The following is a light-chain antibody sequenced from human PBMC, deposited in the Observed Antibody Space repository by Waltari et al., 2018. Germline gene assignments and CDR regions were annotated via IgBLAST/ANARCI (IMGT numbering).Light chain of an antibody. CDR1: QSVSNNY. V-gene: IGKV3-20*01. CDR2: GAS. CDR3: QQYGSSPPYS. Sequence: IVLTQSPGSLSLSPGERATLSCRATQSVSNNYLAWYQQKPGQPPRLLIYGASSRATGIPDRFSGSGSGTDFSLTISRLEPEDFAVYYCQQYGSSPPYSFGQGTNLEIK. J-gene: IGKJ2*03.